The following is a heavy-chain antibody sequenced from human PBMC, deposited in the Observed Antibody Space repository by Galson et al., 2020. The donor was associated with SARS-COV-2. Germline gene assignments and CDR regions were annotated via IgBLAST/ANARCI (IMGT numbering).Heavy chain of an antibody. V-gene: IGHV3-33*01. CDR1: GFTFSSYG. Sequence: QLGESLKISCAASGFTFSSYGMHWVRQAPGKGLEWVAVIWYDGSNKYYADSVKGRFTISRDNSKNTLYLQMNSLRAEDTAVYYCASCYGDYHYYYYGMDVWGQGTTVTVSS. D-gene: IGHD4-17*01. CDR3: ASCYGDYHYYYYGMDV. J-gene: IGHJ6*02. CDR2: IWYDGSNK.